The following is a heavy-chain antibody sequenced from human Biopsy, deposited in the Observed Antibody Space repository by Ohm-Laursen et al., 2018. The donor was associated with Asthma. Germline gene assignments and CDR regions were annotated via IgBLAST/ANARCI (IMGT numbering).Heavy chain of an antibody. CDR3: ARAVDYSHYYGIDV. CDR1: GYTFNSAG. J-gene: IGHJ6*02. V-gene: IGHV1-18*01. D-gene: IGHD3-10*01. CDR2: ISVYNGNT. Sequence: ASVKVSCKASGYTFNSAGITWVRQAPGQGLEWMGWISVYNGNTKVAQKLQDRVTMSTDTSTSTAYMELRSLRSDDTAVYFCARAVDYSHYYGIDVWGQGTTVTVS.